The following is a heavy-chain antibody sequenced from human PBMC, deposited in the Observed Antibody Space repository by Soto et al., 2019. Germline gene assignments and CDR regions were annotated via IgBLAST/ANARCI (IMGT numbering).Heavy chain of an antibody. CDR1: GYIFTDYY. J-gene: IGHJ5*02. CDR2: INPNSGGT. CDR3: ARSPPDDFWSGYSLYNWFDP. Sequence: ASVKVSCKASGYIFTDYYMHWVRQAPGQELGWMGRINPNSGGTNYAQKFQGRVTMTRDTSISTAYMELRSLRSDDTAVYYCARSPPDDFWSGYSLYNWFDPWGQGTLVTVSS. D-gene: IGHD3-3*01. V-gene: IGHV1-2*06.